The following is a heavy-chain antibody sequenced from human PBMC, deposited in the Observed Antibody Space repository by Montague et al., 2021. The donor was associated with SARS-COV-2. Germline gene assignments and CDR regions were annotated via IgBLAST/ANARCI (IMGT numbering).Heavy chain of an antibody. D-gene: IGHD5-18*01. CDR2: INHSGST. V-gene: IGHV4-34*01. J-gene: IGHJ4*02. CDR1: GGSFSGYY. Sequence: SETLSLTCAVYGGSFSGYYWSWIRQPPGKGLEWIGEINHSGSTNYNPSLKSRVTISVDTSKNQFSLKLSSVTAADTAVYYCARLWRYSYKRFDDWGQGTLVTVSS. CDR3: ARLWRYSYKRFDD.